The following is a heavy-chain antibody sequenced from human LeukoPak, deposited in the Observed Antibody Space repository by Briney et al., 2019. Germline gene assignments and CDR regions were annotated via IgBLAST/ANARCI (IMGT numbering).Heavy chain of an antibody. V-gene: IGHV4-39*01. J-gene: IGHJ4*02. CDR2: IFYSGST. D-gene: IGHD3-16*02. Sequence: PSETLSLTCTVSGASISSSSYYWGWIRQPPGKGLEWIGSIFYSGSTYYNPSLKSRVTISVDTSKNQFSLKLSSVTAADTAVYYCASNYDYVWGNYRYYYFDYWGQGTLVTVSS. CDR1: GASISSSSYY. CDR3: ASNYDYVWGNYRYYYFDY.